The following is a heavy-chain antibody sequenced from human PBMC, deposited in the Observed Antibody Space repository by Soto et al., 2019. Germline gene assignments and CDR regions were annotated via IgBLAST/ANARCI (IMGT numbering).Heavy chain of an antibody. D-gene: IGHD2-21*01. CDR2: IIPLFGLP. V-gene: IGHV1-69*02. Sequence: QVQLVQSGAEVKKPGSSVKVSCKASGGSFSTYTISWVRQAPGQGLEWLGRIIPLFGLPNHAQKFRDRVTISADKPTDTAYLEMNSLRPEDTAVYYCAFDVQSGVVYFDNWGQRTLVTVSS. CDR1: GGSFSTYT. J-gene: IGHJ4*02. CDR3: AFDVQSGVVYFDN.